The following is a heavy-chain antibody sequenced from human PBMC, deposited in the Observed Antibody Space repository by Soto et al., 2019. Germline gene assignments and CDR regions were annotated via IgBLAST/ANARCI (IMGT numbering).Heavy chain of an antibody. V-gene: IGHV1-18*04. CDR1: GYTFTSYG. D-gene: IGHD2-2*01. J-gene: IGHJ5*02. CDR3: AGVYCSSTSCYDWFDP. CDR2: ISAYNGNT. Sequence: ASVKVSCKASGYTFTSYGISWVRQAPGQGLEWMGWISAYNGNTNYAQKHQGRVTMTTDTSTSTAYMELRSLRSDDTAVYYCAGVYCSSTSCYDWFDPWGQGTLVTVSS.